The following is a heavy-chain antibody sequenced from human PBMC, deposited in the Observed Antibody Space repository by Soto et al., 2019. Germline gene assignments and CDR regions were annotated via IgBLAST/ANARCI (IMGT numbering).Heavy chain of an antibody. Sequence: QVQLQESGPGLVKPSQTLSLTCTVSGGSISSGGYYWSWIRQHPGKALEWIGYIYYSGSTYYNPSLKCRVTISVDTFKNQFSLKLSSVTAADTAVYYFARFIMITFGGVYSHLFDIWGQGTMVTVSS. CDR3: ARFIMITFGGVYSHLFDI. CDR2: IYYSGST. CDR1: GGSISSGGYY. J-gene: IGHJ3*02. D-gene: IGHD3-16*01. V-gene: IGHV4-31*03.